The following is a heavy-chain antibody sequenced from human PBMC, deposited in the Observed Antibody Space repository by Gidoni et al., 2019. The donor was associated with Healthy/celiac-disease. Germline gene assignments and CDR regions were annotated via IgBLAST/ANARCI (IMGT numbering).Heavy chain of an antibody. CDR1: GYPLTKLS. J-gene: IGHJ5*02. D-gene: IGHD2-2*01. CDR3: ATGRYQLLAANWFDP. V-gene: IGHV1-24*01. CDR2: FAPEHGET. Sequence: QVQLLQSGAEVKKPGASVKVSCKVSGYPLTKLSMHWVRQAPGEGLEWLGGFAPEHGETIYAQKFQGRVTMTEDTSTDTVYMELSSLKSEDTAVYYCATGRYQLLAANWFDPWGQGTLVTVSS.